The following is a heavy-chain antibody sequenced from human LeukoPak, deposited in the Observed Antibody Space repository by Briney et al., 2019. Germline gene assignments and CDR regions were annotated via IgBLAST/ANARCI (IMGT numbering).Heavy chain of an antibody. CDR2: ISGSNGKT. CDR1: GYSFTTYD. V-gene: IGHV1-18*01. J-gene: IGHJ4*02. Sequence: ASVKVSCKTSGYSFTTYDVSWVRQAPGQGLQWMGWISGSNGKTNYLQSFQGRLTLTTDTSTSTAYMELRSLRSDDTAIYYCARAGAALTSHFDNWGQGALAIVSS. CDR3: ARAGAALTSHFDN. D-gene: IGHD3-9*01.